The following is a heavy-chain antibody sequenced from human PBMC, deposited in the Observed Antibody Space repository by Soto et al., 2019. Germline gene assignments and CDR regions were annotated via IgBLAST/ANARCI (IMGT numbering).Heavy chain of an antibody. J-gene: IGHJ4*02. Sequence: QVQLPASGPGLVKPSQTLSLTCPVSGGSISTDDHYWSWIRQPPGKGLEWIGYIYYTGSTHYTPSLKSRLFTSLDTSKNQCSLQLTSVTAADTAVYYCASLRSRWNIDYGGQGTLGTVSA. V-gene: IGHV4-30-4*01. CDR2: IYYTGST. D-gene: IGHD6-13*01. CDR1: GGSISTDDHY. CDR3: ASLRSRWNIDY.